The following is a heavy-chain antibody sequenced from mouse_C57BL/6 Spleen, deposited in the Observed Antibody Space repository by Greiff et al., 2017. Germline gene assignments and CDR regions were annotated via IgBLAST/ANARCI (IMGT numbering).Heavy chain of an antibody. CDR3: ARDGNYDY. Sequence: VKLMESGAELVRPGTSVKVSCKASGYAFTNYLIEWVKQRPGQGLEWIGVINPGSGGTNYNEKFKGKATLTADKSSSTAYMQLSSLTSEDSAVYFCARDGNYDYWGQGTTRTVSS. CDR2: INPGSGGT. CDR1: GYAFTNYL. V-gene: IGHV1-54*01. D-gene: IGHD2-1*01. J-gene: IGHJ2*01.